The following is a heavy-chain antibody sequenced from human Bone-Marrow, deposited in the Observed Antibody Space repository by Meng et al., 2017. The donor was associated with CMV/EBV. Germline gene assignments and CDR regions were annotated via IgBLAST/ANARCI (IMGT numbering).Heavy chain of an antibody. CDR3: AKEFRYCSSTSC. V-gene: IGHV3-30-3*01. J-gene: IGHJ4*02. CDR1: GFTFSSYA. CDR2: ISYDGSNK. D-gene: IGHD2-2*01. Sequence: GESLKISCAASGFTFSSYAMHWVRQAPGKGLEWVAVISYDGSNKYYADSVKGRFTISRDNSKNTLYLQMNSLRAEDTAVYYCAKEFRYCSSTSCWGQGTLVTVSS.